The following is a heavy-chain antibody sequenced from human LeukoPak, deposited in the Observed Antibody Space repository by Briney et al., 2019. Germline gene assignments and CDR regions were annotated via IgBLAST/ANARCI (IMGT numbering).Heavy chain of an antibody. CDR2: ISYIGIT. V-gene: IGHV4-59*01. Sequence: PSETLSLTCTVSGCSISSYYWSWIRQPPGEGLEWIGYISYIGITNYNPSLGSRVTISVDTSQNHFSLKLSSATAADTAVYYCARGVATVPVDSWGQGTLVTVSS. J-gene: IGHJ4*02. D-gene: IGHD5-12*01. CDR3: ARGVATVPVDS. CDR1: GCSISSYY.